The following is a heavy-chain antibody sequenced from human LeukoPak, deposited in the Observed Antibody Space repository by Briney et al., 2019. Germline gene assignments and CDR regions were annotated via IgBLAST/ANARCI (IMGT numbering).Heavy chain of an antibody. CDR3: ARDQGSDAFDI. CDR2: ISSSGSTI. Sequence: GGSLRLSCAASGFIFTNYYMSWIRQAPGKGLEWVSYISSSGSTIYYADSVKGRFTISRDNAKNSLYLQMNSLRAEDTAVYYCARDQGSDAFDIWGQGTMVTVSS. V-gene: IGHV3-11*01. CDR1: GFIFTNYY. J-gene: IGHJ3*02.